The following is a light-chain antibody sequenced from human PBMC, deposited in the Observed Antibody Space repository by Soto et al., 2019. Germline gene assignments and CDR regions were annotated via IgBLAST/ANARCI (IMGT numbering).Light chain of an antibody. CDR2: GAS. V-gene: IGKV3D-15*01. CDR1: QRLSSD. Sequence: EIVMTQSPATLSVSPGERATLSCRASQRLSSDLDWYQQRPGQTPSLLIYGASTRATGIPDRFSGSGSGTDFTLTIRSLQPEDFATYFCQQSYSRPRAFGQGTKVDIK. CDR3: QQSYSRPRA. J-gene: IGKJ1*01.